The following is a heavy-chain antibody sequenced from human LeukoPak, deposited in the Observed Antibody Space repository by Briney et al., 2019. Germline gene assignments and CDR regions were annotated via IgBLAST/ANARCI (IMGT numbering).Heavy chain of an antibody. Sequence: PSETLSLTCAVYGGSFSGYYWSWIRQPPGKGLEWIGEINHSGSTNYNPSLKSRVTISVDTSKNQFSLKLSSVTAADTAVYYCARDHYDFWSGYYGKKNYFDYWGQGTLVTVSS. CDR1: GGSFSGYY. J-gene: IGHJ4*02. V-gene: IGHV4-34*01. CDR3: ARDHYDFWSGYYGKKNYFDY. CDR2: INHSGST. D-gene: IGHD3-3*01.